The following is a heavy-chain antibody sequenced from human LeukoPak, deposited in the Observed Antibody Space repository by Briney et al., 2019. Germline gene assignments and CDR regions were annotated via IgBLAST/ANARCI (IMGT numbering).Heavy chain of an antibody. V-gene: IGHV3-23*01. CDR2: ISGSGGDT. CDR3: AKAVRSSWHYGMDV. J-gene: IGHJ6*02. D-gene: IGHD6-13*01. CDR1: GFTFRSCA. Sequence: PGGSLRLSCAASGFTFRSCAIYWVRQAPGKGLEWVSGISGSGGDTYFADSVKGRFTISRDNSKNTVFLQMDSLRAEDTAVYYCAKAVRSSWHYGMDVWGQGTTVTVSS.